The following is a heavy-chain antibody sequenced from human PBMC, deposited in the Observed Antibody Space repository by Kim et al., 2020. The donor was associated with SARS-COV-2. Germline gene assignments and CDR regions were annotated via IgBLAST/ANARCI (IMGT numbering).Heavy chain of an antibody. V-gene: IGHV3-15*01. D-gene: IGHD2-21*02. CDR2: IKSKTDGGKT. Sequence: GGSLRLSCAASGFTFSNAWMSWVRQAPGKGLEWVGRIKSKTDGGKTDYAAPVKGRFTISRDDSKNTLYLQMNSLKTEDTAVYYCTTEYCGGDCYPNYYYYGMDVWGQGTTVTVSS. CDR1: GFTFSNAW. J-gene: IGHJ6*02. CDR3: TTEYCGGDCYPNYYYYGMDV.